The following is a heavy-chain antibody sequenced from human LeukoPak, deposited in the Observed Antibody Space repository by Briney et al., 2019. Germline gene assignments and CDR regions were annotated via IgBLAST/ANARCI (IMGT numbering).Heavy chain of an antibody. V-gene: IGHV5-51*01. CDR1: GYSFSIYW. CDR2: IYPGDSYT. Sequence: GESLKISCKGSGYSFSIYWIAWVRQMPGKGLEWMGTIYPGDSYTRYSPSFQGQVTISADKSISTAYLQWSSLKASDTAIYYCARRVGSGSYGEYYFDPWGQGTLVTVSS. J-gene: IGHJ5*02. D-gene: IGHD3-10*01. CDR3: ARRVGSGSYGEYYFDP.